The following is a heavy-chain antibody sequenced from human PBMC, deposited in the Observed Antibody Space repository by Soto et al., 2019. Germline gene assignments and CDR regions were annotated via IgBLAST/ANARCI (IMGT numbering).Heavy chain of an antibody. V-gene: IGHV1-3*01. J-gene: IGHJ4*02. D-gene: IGHD3-3*01. CDR1: GYTFSTYA. CDR3: AREFLGRFGVDRLDY. CDR2: INGGNGNT. Sequence: QVQLLQSGAEVKKPGASVKVSCQAAGYTFSTYAMHWVRQAPGQGLEWMGWINGGNGNTKYSQKFKGRLTVTRDTSAATAYMELSSLTSGDTAVYYCAREFLGRFGVDRLDYWGQGTLVTVSS.